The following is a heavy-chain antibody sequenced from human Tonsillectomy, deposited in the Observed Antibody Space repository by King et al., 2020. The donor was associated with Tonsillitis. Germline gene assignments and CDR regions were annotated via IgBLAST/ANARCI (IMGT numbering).Heavy chain of an antibody. CDR1: GFTFSSHW. J-gene: IGHJ4*02. V-gene: IGHV3-74*01. D-gene: IGHD1-26*01. CDR3: ARDRGWELLGY. Sequence: VQLVESGGGLVQPGGSLRLSCAASGFTFSSHWMHWVRQAPGKGPVWVSRINSDGSSTIYADSVKGRFTISRDNAKNTLYLQMNSLRAEETAVYYCARDRGWELLGYWGQGTLVTVSS. CDR2: INSDGSST.